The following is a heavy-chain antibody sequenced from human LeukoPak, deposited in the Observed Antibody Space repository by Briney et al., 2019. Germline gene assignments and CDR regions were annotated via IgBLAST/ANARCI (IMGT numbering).Heavy chain of an antibody. Sequence: PGGSLRLSCTASGFTFGDYAMSWVRQAPGKGLEWVGFIRSKAYGGTTEYAASVKGRFTISRDDSKSIAYLQMNSLKTEDTAVYYCTRNPNYDILTGHLIWGQGTLVTVSS. CDR3: TRNPNYDILTGHLI. V-gene: IGHV3-49*04. CDR2: IRSKAYGGTT. D-gene: IGHD3-9*01. J-gene: IGHJ4*02. CDR1: GFTFGDYA.